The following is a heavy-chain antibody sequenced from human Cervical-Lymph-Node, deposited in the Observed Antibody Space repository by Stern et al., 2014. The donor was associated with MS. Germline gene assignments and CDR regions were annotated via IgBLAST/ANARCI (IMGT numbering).Heavy chain of an antibody. Sequence: QVQLQESGPGLVKPSQTLSLTCSVSGGSISSGGYYWSWIRQHPGKGLEWIGHSHYSGTPYYNPSLQSRVSISLDASKQQFSLKLTSVTAADTAVYFCARAIPALRYWGQGILVTVSS. J-gene: IGHJ4*02. CDR3: ARAIPALRY. CDR2: SHYSGTP. CDR1: GGSISSGGYY. D-gene: IGHD2-2*02. V-gene: IGHV4-31*03.